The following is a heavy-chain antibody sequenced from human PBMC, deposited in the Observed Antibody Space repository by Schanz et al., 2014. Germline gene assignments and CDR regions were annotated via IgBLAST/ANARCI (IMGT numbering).Heavy chain of an antibody. CDR3: ARDRRRYCSTASCLHDNWFDP. J-gene: IGHJ5*02. Sequence: VQLEQSGAEVKKPGSSVKVSCKASGGTFSSYTISWVRQAPGQGPEWMGRIIPILDVGNYAQQFQGRVTFTADKSTSTAYMELRSLRSDDTAVYYCARDRRRYCSTASCLHDNWFDPWGQGTLVIVSS. V-gene: IGHV1-69*08. CDR1: GGTFSSYT. D-gene: IGHD2-2*01. CDR2: IIPILDVG.